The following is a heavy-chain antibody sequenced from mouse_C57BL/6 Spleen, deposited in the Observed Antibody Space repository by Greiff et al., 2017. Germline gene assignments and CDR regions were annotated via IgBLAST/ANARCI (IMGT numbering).Heavy chain of an antibody. CDR2: IDPETGGT. J-gene: IGHJ2*01. CDR3: TRGRLRRGYCFDY. V-gene: IGHV1-15*01. D-gene: IGHD2-2*01. Sequence: QVQLLQSGAELVRPGASVTLSCKASGYTFTDYDMHWVQQTPVHGLEWIGPIDPETGGTAYNQKFKGKAIMTADKSASTACMELRSLTSEDSAVYFCTRGRLRRGYCFDYRGQGNTLTVSS. CDR1: GYTFTDYD.